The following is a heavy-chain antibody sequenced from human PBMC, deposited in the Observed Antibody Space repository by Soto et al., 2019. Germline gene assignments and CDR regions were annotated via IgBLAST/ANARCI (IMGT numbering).Heavy chain of an antibody. D-gene: IGHD4-17*01. CDR1: GGTFSSYA. CDR3: ARDYGDYRYYYGMDV. J-gene: IGHJ6*02. V-gene: IGHV1-69*12. CDR2: IIPLFGTA. Sequence: QVQLVQSGAEVKKPGSSVKVSCKASGGTFSSYAISWVRQAPGQGLEWMAGIIPLFGTADYAQKFQGRVTITADATTSTAYMELRSPRSADTAVYSSARDYGDYRYYYGMDVWGQGTTVTVSS.